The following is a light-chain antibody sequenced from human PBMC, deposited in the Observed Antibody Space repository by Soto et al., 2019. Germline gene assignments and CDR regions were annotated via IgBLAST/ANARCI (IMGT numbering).Light chain of an antibody. J-gene: IGKJ5*01. CDR3: QQYNSYPT. Sequence: DIQMTHSPSALSSSVGDRVTITCRASQSISSWLAWYQQKPGKAPKLLIYKASSLESGVPSRFSGSGSGTEITLTISSLQPDDFATYYCQQYNSYPTFGQGTRLEI. CDR2: KAS. CDR1: QSISSW. V-gene: IGKV1-5*03.